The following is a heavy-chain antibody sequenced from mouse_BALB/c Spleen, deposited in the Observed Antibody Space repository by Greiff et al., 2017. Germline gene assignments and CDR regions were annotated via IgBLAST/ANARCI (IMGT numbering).Heavy chain of an antibody. J-gene: IGHJ4*01. CDR2: IYPGDGDT. D-gene: IGHD2-1*01. CDR3: ARYGNYAMDY. Sequence: QVHVKQSGAELVRPGSSVKISCKASGYAFSSYWMNWVKQRPGQGLEWIGQIYPGDGDTNYNGKFKGKATLTADKSSSTAYMQLSSLTSEDSAVYFCARYGNYAMDYWGQGTSVTVSS. CDR1: GYAFSSYW. V-gene: IGHV1-80*01.